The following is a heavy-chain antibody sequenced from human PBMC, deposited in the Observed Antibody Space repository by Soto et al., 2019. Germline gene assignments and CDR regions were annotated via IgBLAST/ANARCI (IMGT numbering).Heavy chain of an antibody. CDR3: AKDSRFGELGLRPFGPNYGMDV. V-gene: IGHV3-23*01. Sequence: GGSLRLSCAASGFTFSSYAMSWVRQAPGKGLEWVSAISGSGGSTYYADSVKGRFTISRDNSKNTLYLQMNSLRAEDTAVYYCAKDSRFGELGLRPFGPNYGMDVWGQGTTVTVSS. J-gene: IGHJ6*02. D-gene: IGHD3-10*01. CDR1: GFTFSSYA. CDR2: ISGSGGST.